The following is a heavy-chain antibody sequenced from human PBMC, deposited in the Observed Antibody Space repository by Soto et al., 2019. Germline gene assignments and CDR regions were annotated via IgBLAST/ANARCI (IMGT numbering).Heavy chain of an antibody. J-gene: IGHJ2*01. D-gene: IGHD2-8*02. CDR1: GFTFSSYW. Sequence: EVQLVESGGGLVQPGGSLRLSCAASGFTFSSYWMSWVRQAPGKGLEWVANIKQDGSEKYYVDSVKGRFTISRDNAKNSLYLQMNSLRAEDTAVYYCARLVEVGLDPWYFDLWGRGTLVTVSS. CDR3: ARLVEVGLDPWYFDL. CDR2: IKQDGSEK. V-gene: IGHV3-7*01.